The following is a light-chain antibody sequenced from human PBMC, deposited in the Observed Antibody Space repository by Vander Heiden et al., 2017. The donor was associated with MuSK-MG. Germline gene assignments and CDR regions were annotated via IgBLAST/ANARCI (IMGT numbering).Light chain of an antibody. CDR1: SSNIGAGYD. CDR2: GNS. Sequence: QSVLTQPPSVSGAPGQRVTISCTGSSSNIGAGYDVHWYQQLPGTAPKPLIYGNSNRPSGVPDRFSGSKSGTSASLAITGLQAEDEADYYCQSYDSSLRVLFGGGTKLTVL. V-gene: IGLV1-40*01. J-gene: IGLJ2*01. CDR3: QSYDSSLRVL.